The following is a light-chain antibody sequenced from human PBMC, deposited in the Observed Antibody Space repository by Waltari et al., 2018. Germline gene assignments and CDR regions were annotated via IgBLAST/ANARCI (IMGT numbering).Light chain of an antibody. CDR2: EDN. V-gene: IGLV1-51*01. J-gene: IGLJ3*02. CDR1: PPNIGNNY. CDR3: GSWDSSLGIGV. Sequence: QSVLTQAPSVSAAPGQTVTISCSGTPPNIGNNYVSWYQQLPGAAPKIVIYEDNRRPSGIPDRFSGSKSGASATLGITGLQTGDEADYYCGSWDSSLGIGVLGGGTRLTVL.